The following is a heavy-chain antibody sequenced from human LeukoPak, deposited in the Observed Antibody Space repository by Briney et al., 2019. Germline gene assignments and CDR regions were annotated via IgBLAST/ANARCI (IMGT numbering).Heavy chain of an antibody. J-gene: IGHJ4*02. D-gene: IGHD5/OR15-5a*01. CDR1: GFTFSGYA. CDR3: ARDLRRFAAYYFDY. CDR2: ISSDGRDK. V-gene: IGHV3-30*03. Sequence: GGSLRLSCAASGFTFSGYAIHWVRQAPGKGLEWVAVISSDGRDKHHADSVKGRFTISRDNSKNTPYLQTNSLRAEDTAVYYCARDLRRFAAYYFDYWGQGTLVTVSS.